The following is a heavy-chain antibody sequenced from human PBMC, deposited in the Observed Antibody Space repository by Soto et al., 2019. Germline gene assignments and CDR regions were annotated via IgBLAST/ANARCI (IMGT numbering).Heavy chain of an antibody. J-gene: IGHJ6*02. CDR1: GYTFTTYG. V-gene: IGHV1-18*04. CDR3: ARVYYDSSGYYYVEGSYYYYGMDV. Sequence: ASVKVSCKASGYTFTTYGTSWVRQAPGQGLEWMGWISAYNGNTNYAQKFQGRATMTTDTSTNTAYMELRSLRSDDTAVYYCARVYYDSSGYYYVEGSYYYYGMDVWGQGTTVTVSS. D-gene: IGHD3-22*01. CDR2: ISAYNGNT.